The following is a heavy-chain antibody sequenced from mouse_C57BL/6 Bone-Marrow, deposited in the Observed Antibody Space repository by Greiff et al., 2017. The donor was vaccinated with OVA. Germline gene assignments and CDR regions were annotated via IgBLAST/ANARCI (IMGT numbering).Heavy chain of an antibody. CDR2: ISNLAYSI. CDR1: GFTFSDYG. Sequence: EVKVEESGGGLVQPGGSLKLSCAASGFTFSDYGMAWVRQAPRKGPEWVAFISNLAYSIYYADTLTGRFTISRENAKNTLYLEMSSLRSEDTAMYYCARQGPDYGNYGDYAMDYWGQGTSVTVSS. J-gene: IGHJ4*01. D-gene: IGHD2-1*01. V-gene: IGHV5-15*04. CDR3: ARQGPDYGNYGDYAMDY.